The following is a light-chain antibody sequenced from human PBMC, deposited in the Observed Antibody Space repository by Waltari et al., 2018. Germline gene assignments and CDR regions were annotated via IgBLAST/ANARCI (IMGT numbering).Light chain of an antibody. CDR1: KLANKN. CDR2: QNN. CDR3: QALDRRTVEVV. Sequence: SYDLTQPPSVSVSPGQTASITCSGDKLANKNVCWYQQKPGQSPVLVIYQNNKRPSGIPELFSASNSGSTATLTMSGVQSTDEADYYCQALDRRTVEVVFGGGTRLAVL. V-gene: IGLV3-1*01. J-gene: IGLJ2*01.